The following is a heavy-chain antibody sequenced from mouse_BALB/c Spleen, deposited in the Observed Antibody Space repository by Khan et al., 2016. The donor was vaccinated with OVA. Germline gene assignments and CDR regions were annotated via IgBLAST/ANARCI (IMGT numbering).Heavy chain of an antibody. J-gene: IGHJ4*01. V-gene: IGHV3-2*02. D-gene: IGHD2-1*01. Sequence: EVQLQESGPGLVKPSQSLSLTRTVTGYSITSDYAWNWIRQFPGNKLEWMGYISYSGSTSYNPSLKSRISITRDTSKNQFFLQLNSVTTEDTATYYCARRDGNYGYAMGAEGRGTSVTVST. CDR1: GYSITSDYA. CDR3: ARRDGNYGYAMGA. CDR2: ISYSGST.